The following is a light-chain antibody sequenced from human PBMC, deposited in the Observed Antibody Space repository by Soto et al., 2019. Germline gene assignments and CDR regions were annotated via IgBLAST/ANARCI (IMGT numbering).Light chain of an antibody. CDR2: EVT. CDR3: SSYTSTGTYV. J-gene: IGLJ1*01. Sequence: QSVLTQPASVSESPGQSITISCTGTSSDVGGYNYVSWYQQHPGNAPKLMISEVTNRPSGVSDRFSGSKSDNTASLTISGLQAEDEADYYCSSYTSTGTYVFGTGTKVTVL. CDR1: SSDVGGYNY. V-gene: IGLV2-14*01.